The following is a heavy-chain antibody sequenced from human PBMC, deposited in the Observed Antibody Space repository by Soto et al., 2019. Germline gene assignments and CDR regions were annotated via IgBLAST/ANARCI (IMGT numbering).Heavy chain of an antibody. V-gene: IGHV4-59*01. CDR3: ARDPSGHPPLYRFDP. Sequence: SETLSLTCPFSGYYISTYYGHLLRLPPGKGLEWIGYIYYTGDTNYNPSLKSRVTISLDTSKNQFSLKLSSVTAADTAVYYCARDPSGHPPLYRFDPWGQGTLVTVSS. CDR1: GYYISTYY. CDR2: IYYTGDT. J-gene: IGHJ5*02. D-gene: IGHD1-26*01.